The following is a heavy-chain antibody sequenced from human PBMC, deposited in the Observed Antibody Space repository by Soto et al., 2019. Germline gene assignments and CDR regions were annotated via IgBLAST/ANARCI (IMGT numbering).Heavy chain of an antibody. CDR1: GGTFSSYA. J-gene: IGHJ4*02. CDR2: IIPIFGTA. D-gene: IGHD6-13*01. V-gene: IGHV1-69*13. CDR3: AGTTSAQQLVLGLDY. Sequence: SVKVSCKASGGTFSSYAISWVRQAPGQGLEWMGGIIPIFGTANYAQKFQGRVTITADESTSTAYMELSSLRSEDTAVYYCAGTTSAQQLVLGLDYWGQGTLVTVSS.